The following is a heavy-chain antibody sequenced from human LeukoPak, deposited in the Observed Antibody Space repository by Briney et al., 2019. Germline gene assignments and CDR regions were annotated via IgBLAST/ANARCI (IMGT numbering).Heavy chain of an antibody. Sequence: GGSLRLSCATSGFTFSSYAMSWVRRAPGKGLEWVSAINGGGGSTYYADSVKGRFTVSRDNSKNTLYLQMNSLRAEDTAVYYCAKDRSGSGSYYPDYWGQGTLVTVSS. V-gene: IGHV3-23*01. CDR2: INGGGGST. CDR3: AKDRSGSGSYYPDY. D-gene: IGHD3-10*01. CDR1: GFTFSSYA. J-gene: IGHJ4*02.